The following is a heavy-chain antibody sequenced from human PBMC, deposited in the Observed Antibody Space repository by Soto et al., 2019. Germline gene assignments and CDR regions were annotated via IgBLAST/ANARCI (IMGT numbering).Heavy chain of an antibody. D-gene: IGHD2-15*01. Sequence: SVKVSCKASGGTFSSYAISWVRQAPGQGLEWMGGIIPIFGTANYAQKFQGRVTITADESTSTAYMELSSLRSEDTAVYYCARGRGVYCSGGSCSDPDAFDIWGQGTMVTVSS. CDR2: IIPIFGTA. J-gene: IGHJ3*02. CDR1: GGTFSSYA. CDR3: ARGRGVYCSGGSCSDPDAFDI. V-gene: IGHV1-69*13.